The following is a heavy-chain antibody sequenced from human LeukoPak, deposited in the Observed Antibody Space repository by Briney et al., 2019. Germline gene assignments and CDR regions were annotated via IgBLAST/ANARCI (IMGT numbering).Heavy chain of an antibody. CDR3: ARASYRANSYYGSGTFDY. D-gene: IGHD3-10*01. J-gene: IGHJ4*02. V-gene: IGHV1-2*02. CDR1: GYTFSGYY. CDR2: INPNSGGT. Sequence: ASVKVSCKASGYTFSGYYVHWVRQAPGQGLEWMGWINPNSGGTNYAQKFQGRVTMTRDTSISTAYMELSRLRSDDTAVYYCARASYRANSYYGSGTFDYWGQGTLVTVSS.